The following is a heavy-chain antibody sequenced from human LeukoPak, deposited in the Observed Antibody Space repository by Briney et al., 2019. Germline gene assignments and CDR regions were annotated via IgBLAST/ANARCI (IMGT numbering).Heavy chain of an antibody. Sequence: GGSLRLSCAASGLTFSDHYMDWVRQAPGKGLEWVGRTRSKANSYTTEYAASVKGRFTISRDDSKNSLYLQMNSLKTEDTAVYYCARDPGLDYWGQGTLVTVSS. CDR1: GLTFSDHY. CDR2: TRSKANSYTT. CDR3: ARDPGLDY. J-gene: IGHJ4*02. V-gene: IGHV3-72*01.